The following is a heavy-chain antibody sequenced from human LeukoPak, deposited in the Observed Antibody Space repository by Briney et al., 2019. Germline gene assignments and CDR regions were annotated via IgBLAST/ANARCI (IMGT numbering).Heavy chain of an antibody. CDR1: GYTFTSYG. CDR3: AGGYQLLDAFDI. J-gene: IGHJ3*02. CDR2: ISAYNGNT. V-gene: IGHV1-18*01. D-gene: IGHD2-2*01. Sequence: ASVKVSCKASGYTFTSYGISWVRQAPGQGLEWMGWISAYNGNTNYAQKLQGRVTMTTDTSTSTTYMELRSLRSDDTAVYYCAGGYQLLDAFDIWGQGTMVTVSS.